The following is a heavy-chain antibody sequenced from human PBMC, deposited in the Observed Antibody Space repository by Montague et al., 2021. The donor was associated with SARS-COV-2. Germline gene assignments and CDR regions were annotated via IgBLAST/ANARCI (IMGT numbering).Heavy chain of an antibody. CDR3: ARETYTSGWFQQFDY. CDR2: IYTSGTT. V-gene: IGHV4-61*02. J-gene: IGHJ4*02. CDR1: GGSISSGSYY. D-gene: IGHD6-19*01. Sequence: SQTLSLTCTVSGGSISSGSYYWSWIRQPAGKGLEWIGRIYTSGTTDYSFSLKSRVTISVDTSRNQFSLKLSSVTAADTAVYYCARETYTSGWFQQFDYWGQGTLVTVSS.